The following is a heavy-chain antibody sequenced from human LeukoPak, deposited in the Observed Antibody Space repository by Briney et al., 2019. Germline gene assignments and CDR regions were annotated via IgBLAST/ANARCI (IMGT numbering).Heavy chain of an antibody. V-gene: IGHV3-30*02. CDR1: GFTFSDYG. D-gene: IGHD1-26*01. Sequence: GGSLRLSCAASGFTFSDYGMVWVRQAPGKGLEWVAFIRYDGSIKYYTDSVKDRFTISRDNSRNTLYLQMSSLTAKDTAVYYCAKDRSIGTYYTFDSWGQGTLVTVSS. CDR2: IRYDGSIK. CDR3: AKDRSIGTYYTFDS. J-gene: IGHJ4*02.